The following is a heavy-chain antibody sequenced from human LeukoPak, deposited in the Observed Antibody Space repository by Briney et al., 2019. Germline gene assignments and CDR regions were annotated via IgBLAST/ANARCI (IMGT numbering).Heavy chain of an antibody. J-gene: IGHJ4*02. CDR1: GFTFSSYS. V-gene: IGHV3-21*01. Sequence: PGGSLRLSCAASGFTFSSYSMNWVRQAPGKGLEWVSSISSSSSYIYYADSVKGRFTISRDNAKNSLYLQMNSLSAEDTAVYYCARDWGSYGSGSYYTQYYFDYWGQGTLVTVSS. CDR2: ISSSSSYI. D-gene: IGHD3-10*01. CDR3: ARDWGSYGSGSYYTQYYFDY.